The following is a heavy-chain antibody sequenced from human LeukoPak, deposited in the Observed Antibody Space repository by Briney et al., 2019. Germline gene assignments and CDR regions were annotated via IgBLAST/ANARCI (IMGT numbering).Heavy chain of an antibody. CDR1: GFTFSSYG. V-gene: IGHV3-33*01. J-gene: IGHJ3*02. Sequence: GGSLRLSCAASGFTFSSYGMHWVRRAPGKGLEWVAFIWYDGSDKYYADSVKGRFTISRDNVKNTLFLQMNSLGAEDTALYYCARGWNTTPRSGFDIWGLGTMVTVSS. D-gene: IGHD1/OR15-1a*01. CDR3: ARGWNTTPRSGFDI. CDR2: IWYDGSDK.